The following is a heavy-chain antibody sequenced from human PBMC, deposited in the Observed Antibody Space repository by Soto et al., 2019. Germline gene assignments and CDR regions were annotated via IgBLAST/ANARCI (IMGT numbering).Heavy chain of an antibody. J-gene: IGHJ6*02. Sequence: GASVKVSCKASGGTFSSYTISWVRQAPGQGLEWMGRTIPILGIANYAQKFQGRVTITADKSTSTAYMELSSLRSEDTAVYYCARERDIVVVVVATIPHPLHYGTCMDVWGQGTTVTVSS. V-gene: IGHV1-69*04. D-gene: IGHD2-15*01. CDR2: TIPILGIA. CDR1: GGTFSSYT. CDR3: ARERDIVVVVVATIPHPLHYGTCMDV.